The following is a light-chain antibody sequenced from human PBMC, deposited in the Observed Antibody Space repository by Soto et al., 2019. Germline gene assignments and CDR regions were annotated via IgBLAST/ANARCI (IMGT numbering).Light chain of an antibody. CDR3: QHYCGSLET. Sequence: EIVLTQSPGTLSLSPGERATLSCRASQSVSNSYLAWYQQKPGQAPRLLIYGASSRATGIPARFSGSGSGTDFTLTISRLEPEDFAVYYCQHYCGSLETFGQGTKVEIK. CDR1: QSVSNSY. J-gene: IGKJ1*01. V-gene: IGKV3-20*01. CDR2: GAS.